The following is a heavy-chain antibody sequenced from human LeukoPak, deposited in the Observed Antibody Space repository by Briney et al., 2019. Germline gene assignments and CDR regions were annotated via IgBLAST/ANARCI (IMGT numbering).Heavy chain of an antibody. Sequence: GGSLRLSCAASGFTFSSYWMSWVRQAPGKGLEWVANIKQDGSEKYYVDSVKGRFTISRDNAKNSLYLQMNSLRAKDTAVYYCARVVYYYDSSGVGYWGQGTLVTVSS. CDR1: GFTFSSYW. CDR3: ARVVYYYDSSGVGY. CDR2: IKQDGSEK. D-gene: IGHD3-22*01. J-gene: IGHJ4*02. V-gene: IGHV3-7*01.